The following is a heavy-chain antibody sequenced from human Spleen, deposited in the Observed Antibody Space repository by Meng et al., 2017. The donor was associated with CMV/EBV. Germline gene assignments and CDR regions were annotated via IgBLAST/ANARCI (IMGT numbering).Heavy chain of an antibody. Sequence: FTFGGYCMNWVRQAPGKGLEWVSSISSTSTYIYYADSVKGRFTISRDDAKNSLYLEMDSLRAEDTAVYYCVRDLPPYYDFWSGYLDLWGQGTLVTVSS. V-gene: IGHV3-21*01. CDR1: FTFGGYC. J-gene: IGHJ5*02. D-gene: IGHD3-3*01. CDR2: ISSTSTYI. CDR3: VRDLPPYYDFWSGYLDL.